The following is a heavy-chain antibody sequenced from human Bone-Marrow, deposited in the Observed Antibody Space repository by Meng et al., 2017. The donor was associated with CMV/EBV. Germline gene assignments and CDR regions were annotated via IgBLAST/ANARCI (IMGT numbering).Heavy chain of an antibody. CDR1: GYTFTGYY. CDR3: ARDPSPRRFLEWLLDY. D-gene: IGHD3-3*01. J-gene: IGHJ4*02. V-gene: IGHV1-2*02. CDR2: INPNSGGT. Sequence: ASVKVSCKASGYTFTGYYIHWVRQAPGQGLEWMGWINPNSGGTSYAQKFQGRVTMTRDTSISTAYMELSRLRSDDTAVYYCARDPSPRRFLEWLLDYWGQGTLVTVSS.